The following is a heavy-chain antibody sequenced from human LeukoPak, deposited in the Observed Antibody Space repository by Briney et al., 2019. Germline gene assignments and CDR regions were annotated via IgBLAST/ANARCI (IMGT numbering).Heavy chain of an antibody. D-gene: IGHD5-18*01. CDR3: ARADWDTAMIDY. Sequence: GGSLRLSCAASGFTFSSYSMNWVRQAPGKGLVWVSRINSDGSDTTYADSVKGRFTISRDNAKNTLYLQMNSLRAEDTAVYYCARADWDTAMIDYWGQGTLVTVSS. CDR1: GFTFSSYS. V-gene: IGHV3-74*01. CDR2: INSDGSDT. J-gene: IGHJ4*02.